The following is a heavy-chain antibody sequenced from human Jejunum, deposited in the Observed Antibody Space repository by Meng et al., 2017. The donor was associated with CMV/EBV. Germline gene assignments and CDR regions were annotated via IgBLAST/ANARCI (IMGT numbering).Heavy chain of an antibody. V-gene: IGHV3-23*01. CDR1: GFPFIHFA. J-gene: IGHJ4*02. CDR2: VSGSGATT. CDR3: AKQGYSNDLDY. Sequence: ASGFPFIHFALIWVPQAPGKGLEWVSTVSGSGATTYYADSVRGRFTISRDNSRNTLYLQMNRLRADDTAVYFCAKQGYSNDLDYWGQGARVTVSS. D-gene: IGHD4-11*01.